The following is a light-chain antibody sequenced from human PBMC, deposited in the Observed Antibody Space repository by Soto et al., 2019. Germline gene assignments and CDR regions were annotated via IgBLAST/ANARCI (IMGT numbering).Light chain of an antibody. J-gene: IGKJ4*01. CDR2: WAS. CDR1: QSVLYSSNSKNY. V-gene: IGKV4-1*01. Sequence: DIVMTQSPDSLAVSLGERATINCKSSQSVLYSSNSKNYLAWYQQKPGQRPKLLIYWASTPESGVPDRFSGSGSGTDFTLTISSLQAEDVAVYYCQQYYSTPLTFGGGTKVEIK. CDR3: QQYYSTPLT.